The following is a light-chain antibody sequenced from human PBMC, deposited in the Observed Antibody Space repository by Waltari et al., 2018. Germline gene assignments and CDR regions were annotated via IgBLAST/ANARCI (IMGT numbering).Light chain of an antibody. Sequence: QPPLTQPASVSGSVGQSITISCTGTRDEIGTYNFVSWYQQSPGKAPKLIIYDVTDRPSGISHRFSGSKSGNTASLIISGLQDEDEADYHCSSYTSSGTRVFGTGTTVTVL. V-gene: IGLV2-14*03. CDR3: SSYTSSGTRV. CDR1: RDEIGTYNF. J-gene: IGLJ1*01. CDR2: DVT.